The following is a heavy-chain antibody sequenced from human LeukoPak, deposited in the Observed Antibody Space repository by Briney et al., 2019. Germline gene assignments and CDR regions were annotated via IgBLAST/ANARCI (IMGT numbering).Heavy chain of an antibody. D-gene: IGHD4-23*01. V-gene: IGHV1-18*01. CDR2: ISTSNGNT. CDR1: GYTFTSYG. J-gene: IGHJ4*02. CDR3: ARVHGYYTGIYYFDF. Sequence: ASVKVSCKTSGYTFTSYGIAWVRQAPGQGLDWMGWISTSNGNTKYVENFQGRVTMTTDTSTSTAYMEVRSLRSDDTALYYCARVHGYYTGIYYFDFWGQGSLVTVSS.